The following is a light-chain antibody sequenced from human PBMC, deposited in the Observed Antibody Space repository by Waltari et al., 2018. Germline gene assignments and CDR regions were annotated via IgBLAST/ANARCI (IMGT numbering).Light chain of an antibody. Sequence: ETMMTPSPGTLSVSPGQRATLSCRASQSVGSNLAWYQQKPGQAPRLLIYAASTRATGIPTRFAGSASGTEFTLTISSLQSEDFAVYYCQHYDNWPPSYTFGRGTKLEIE. CDR3: QHYDNWPPSYT. CDR2: AAS. CDR1: QSVGSN. V-gene: IGKV3-15*01. J-gene: IGKJ2*01.